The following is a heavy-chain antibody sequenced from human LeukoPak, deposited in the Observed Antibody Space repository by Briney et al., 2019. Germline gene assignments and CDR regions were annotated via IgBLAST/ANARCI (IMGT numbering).Heavy chain of an antibody. CDR2: VYHSGIT. V-gene: IGHV4-59*01. CDR1: GGSISNYY. CDR3: ARDLVPAAIRAFDI. Sequence: PSETLSLTCSVSGGSISNYYWSWIRQPPGRGLEWIGYVYHSGITNYNPSLKSRVTMSVDTSKNQFSLKLSSVIAADTAVYYCARDLVPAAIRAFDIWGQGTMITVSS. D-gene: IGHD2-2*01. J-gene: IGHJ3*02.